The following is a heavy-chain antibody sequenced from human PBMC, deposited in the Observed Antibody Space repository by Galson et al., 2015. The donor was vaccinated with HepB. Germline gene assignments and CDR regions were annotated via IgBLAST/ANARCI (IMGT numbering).Heavy chain of an antibody. J-gene: IGHJ6*02. D-gene: IGHD2-15*01. CDR2: INAGNGNT. V-gene: IGHV1-3*01. CDR1: GYTFTSYA. CDR3: ARDPRCSGGSCYSRKNYYYGMDV. Sequence: VKVSCKASGYTFTSYAMHWVRQAPGQRLEWMGWINAGNGNTKYSQKFQGRVTITRDTSASKAYMELSSLRSEDTAVYYCARDPRCSGGSCYSRKNYYYGMDVWGQGTTVTVSS.